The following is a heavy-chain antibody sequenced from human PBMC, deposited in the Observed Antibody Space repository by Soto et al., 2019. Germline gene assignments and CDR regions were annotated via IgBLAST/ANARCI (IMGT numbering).Heavy chain of an antibody. V-gene: IGHV4-30-2*01. CDR2: IYQSGST. Sequence: SETLSLTCAVSGGSIISSDYSWSWIRQPPGKGLEWIGYIYQSGSTYYTPSLKSRVTISVDRSKNQFSLKLSSVTAADTAVYYCARSMSGSYYHYWGQGTLVTVSS. CDR3: ARSMSGSYYHY. D-gene: IGHD1-26*01. J-gene: IGHJ4*02. CDR1: GGSIISSDYS.